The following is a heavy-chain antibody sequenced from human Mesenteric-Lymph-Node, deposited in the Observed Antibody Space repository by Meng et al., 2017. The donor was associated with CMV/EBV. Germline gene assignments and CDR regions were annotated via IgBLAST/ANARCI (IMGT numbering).Heavy chain of an antibody. Sequence: ASVKVSCKASGYTFTSYYMHWVRQAPGQGLEWMGIINPSGGSTSYAQKFQGRVTMARDTSTSTVYMELSSLRSEDTAVYYCARATVEMANYYYYYGRDVWGQGTTVTVSS. CDR3: ARATVEMANYYYYYGRDV. V-gene: IGHV1-46*01. J-gene: IGHJ6*02. CDR2: INPSGGST. D-gene: IGHD5-24*01. CDR1: GYTFTSYY.